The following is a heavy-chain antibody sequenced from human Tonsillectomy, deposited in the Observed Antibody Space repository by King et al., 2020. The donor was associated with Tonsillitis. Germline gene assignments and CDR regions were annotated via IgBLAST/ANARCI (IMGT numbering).Heavy chain of an antibody. J-gene: IGHJ4*02. CDR3: YPAFYFDSSGYSPFNY. V-gene: IGHV1-2*02. Sequence: VQLVESGAEVKKPGASVKVSCKTSGYTFIDYYIHWVRQAPGQGLEWMGWINPNSGDTNYAQKFQGRVTMTSDTSVSTAYMELYRLRSDDTAVFYCYPAFYFDSSGYSPFNYWGQGTLVTVSS. D-gene: IGHD3-22*01. CDR2: INPNSGDT. CDR1: GYTFIDYY.